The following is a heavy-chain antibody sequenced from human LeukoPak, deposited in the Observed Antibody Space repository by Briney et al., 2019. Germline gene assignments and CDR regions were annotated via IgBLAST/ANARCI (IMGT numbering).Heavy chain of an antibody. V-gene: IGHV3-30*02. CDR3: ARLTGWDNYYSYMDV. D-gene: IGHD6-19*01. J-gene: IGHJ6*03. CDR1: GFTFSSYG. Sequence: GGSLRLSCAASGFTFSSYGMYWVRQAPSKGLEWVASILYDGSNKFYLDSVKGRFTISRDNSRNTLYLQMNSLRAEDTAVYYCARLTGWDNYYSYMDVWGKGTTVTVSS. CDR2: ILYDGSNK.